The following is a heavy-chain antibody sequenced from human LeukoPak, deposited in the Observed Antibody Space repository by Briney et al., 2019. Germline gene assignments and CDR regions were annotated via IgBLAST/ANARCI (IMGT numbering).Heavy chain of an antibody. CDR2: ISGSGGGT. J-gene: IGHJ4*02. CDR1: GFTFSNYA. D-gene: IGHD3-22*01. V-gene: IGHV3-23*01. CDR3: AKVIGLYESSGYDS. Sequence: GGSLRLSCAGSGFTFSNYAMSWVRQAPGKGLEWVSGISGSGGGTNYADSVKGRFSISRDNSKNMLYLQMNSLRAEDTAVYYCAKVIGLYESSGYDSWGQGTLVTVSS.